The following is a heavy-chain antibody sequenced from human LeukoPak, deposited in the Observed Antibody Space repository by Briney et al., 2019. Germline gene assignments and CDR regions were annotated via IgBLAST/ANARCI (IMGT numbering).Heavy chain of an antibody. D-gene: IGHD3-22*01. CDR1: GFTFSYYT. J-gene: IGHJ4*02. Sequence: GGSLRLSCAASGFTFSYYTMNWVRQAPGKGLEWVASVSGSSTYINYADSVKGRFTISRDNAKNSLYLQMNSLRAEDTAVYYCAREGITIIIGFDYWGQGTPVTVSP. V-gene: IGHV3-21*01. CDR3: AREGITIIIGFDY. CDR2: VSGSSTYI.